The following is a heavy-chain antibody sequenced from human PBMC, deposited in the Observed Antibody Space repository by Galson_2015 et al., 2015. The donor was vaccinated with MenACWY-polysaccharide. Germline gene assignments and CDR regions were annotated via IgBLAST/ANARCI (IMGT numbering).Heavy chain of an antibody. V-gene: IGHV4-34*01. CDR1: GGSFSGYY. CDR2: INHSGST. D-gene: IGHD2-2*01. Sequence: ATLSLTCAVYGGSFSGYYWSWIRQPPGKGLEWIGEINHSGSTNYNPSLKSRVTISVDTSKNQFSLKLSSVTAADTAVYYCARVGIVVVPAASYYYGMDVWGQGTTVTVSS. J-gene: IGHJ6*02. CDR3: ARVGIVVVPAASYYYGMDV.